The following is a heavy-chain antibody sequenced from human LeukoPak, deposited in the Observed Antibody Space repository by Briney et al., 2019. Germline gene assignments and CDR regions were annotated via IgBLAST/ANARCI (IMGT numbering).Heavy chain of an antibody. Sequence: SVKVSCKASGGTFSSYAISWVRQAPGQGLEWMGRIIPIFGTANYAQKFQGRVTITADKSTSTAYMELSSLRSEDTAVYYGARDSPIVVVPAATGIYYMDVWGKGTTVTVSS. V-gene: IGHV1-69*06. CDR1: GGTFSSYA. D-gene: IGHD2-2*01. CDR3: ARDSPIVVVPAATGIYYMDV. CDR2: IIPIFGTA. J-gene: IGHJ6*03.